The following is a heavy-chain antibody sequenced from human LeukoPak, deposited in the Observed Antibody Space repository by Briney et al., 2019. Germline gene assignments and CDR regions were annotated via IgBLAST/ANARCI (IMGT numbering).Heavy chain of an antibody. Sequence: GASVKVSFKASGYTFTSYDINWVRQATGQGLEWMGWMNPNSGNTGYAQKFQGRVTMTRNTSISTAYMELSSLRSEDTAVYYCARFLSDSSGYYDDYWGQGTLVTVSS. CDR1: GYTFTSYD. CDR3: ARFLSDSSGYYDDY. J-gene: IGHJ4*02. D-gene: IGHD3-22*01. CDR2: MNPNSGNT. V-gene: IGHV1-8*01.